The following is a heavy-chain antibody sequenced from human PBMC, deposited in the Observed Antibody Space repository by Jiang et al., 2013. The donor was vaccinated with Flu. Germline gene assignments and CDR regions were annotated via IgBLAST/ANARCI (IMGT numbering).Heavy chain of an antibody. CDR3: AKGGDWQGDWYFDL. CDR2: ISWNSYGI. CDR1: GFSFNNYG. Sequence: QLLESGGGLVQTGRSLRLSCEASGFSFNNYGMHWVRQAPGKGLEWVSGISWNSYGITYADSVKGRFTISRDNTKNSLYLQMNSLRAEDTALYYCAKGGDWQGDWYFDLWGRGTLVTVSS. V-gene: IGHV3-9*01. D-gene: IGHD2-21*02. J-gene: IGHJ2*01.